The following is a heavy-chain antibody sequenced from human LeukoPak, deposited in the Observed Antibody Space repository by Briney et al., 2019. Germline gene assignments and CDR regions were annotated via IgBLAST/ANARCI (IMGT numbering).Heavy chain of an antibody. V-gene: IGHV3-21*01. Sequence: ARGSLRLSCAASGFTFSPYSMNWVRQAPGKGLEWVSSISGTGSYIYYADSVKGRFTISRDNAKNSLYLQMNSLRAEDTAVYYCAKIYSSSSSWGQGTLVTVSP. CDR1: GFTFSPYS. J-gene: IGHJ5*02. CDR3: AKIYSSSSS. D-gene: IGHD6-6*01. CDR2: ISGTGSYI.